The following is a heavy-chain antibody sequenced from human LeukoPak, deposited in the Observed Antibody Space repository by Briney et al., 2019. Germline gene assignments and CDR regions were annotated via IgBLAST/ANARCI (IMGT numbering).Heavy chain of an antibody. V-gene: IGHV3-21*01. Sequence: PGGSLRLSCAASRFTFSSCSMIWVRQAPGKGLEWVSSISSSSSSIYYADSVKGRFTISRDNAKNSLYLQMNSLRAEDTAVYYCARASKYYYDSSGYPLDYWGPGTLVTVSS. CDR3: ARASKYYYDSSGYPLDY. D-gene: IGHD3-22*01. J-gene: IGHJ4*02. CDR2: ISSSSSSI. CDR1: RFTFSSCS.